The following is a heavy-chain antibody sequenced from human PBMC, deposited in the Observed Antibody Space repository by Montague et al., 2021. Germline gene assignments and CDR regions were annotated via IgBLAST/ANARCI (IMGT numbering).Heavy chain of an antibody. CDR3: AVGSESAWELLHH. CDR2: IYHGTT. J-gene: IGHJ5*02. V-gene: IGHV4-39*07. Sequence: SETLFLTCSVSGASLTDKSHHWGWIRQPLGKGLEWIGEIYHGTTSYSPSLKRRLTVSMDTSKNQFSLQLSFLTAADTAKYYCAVGSESAWELLHHWGQGILVTGSS. D-gene: IGHD1-26*01. CDR1: GASLTDKSHH.